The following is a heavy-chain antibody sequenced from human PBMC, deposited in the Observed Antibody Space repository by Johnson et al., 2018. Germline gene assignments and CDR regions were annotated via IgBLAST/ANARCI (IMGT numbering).Heavy chain of an antibody. CDR3: ARGDYSTCMDV. V-gene: IGHV3-66*01. CDR2: IYSGGST. D-gene: IGHD4-11*01. J-gene: IGHJ6*02. Sequence: VQLVQSGGGLVQPGGSLRLSCAASGFTVSSNYMSWVRQAPGKGLEWVSVIYSGGSTYYADSVKGRFTISRDNSNNTLYLQMNSLRAEDTAVYYVARGDYSTCMDVWGQGTTVTVSS. CDR1: GFTVSSNY.